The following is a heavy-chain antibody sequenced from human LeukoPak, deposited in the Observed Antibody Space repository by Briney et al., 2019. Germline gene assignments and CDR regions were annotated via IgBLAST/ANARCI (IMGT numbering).Heavy chain of an antibody. CDR2: IRDSGEA. V-gene: IGHV3-66*03. J-gene: IGHJ4*02. Sequence: GGSLRLSCAVSGFRVSDYYMSWVRQAPGKGLEWVGLIRDSGEAFYADFARGRFAISRDESENTLYLQMNSLRAEDTAVYYCARDPPFTVTTPFGMNWGQGTLVTVSS. CDR3: ARDPPFTVTTPFGMN. D-gene: IGHD4-17*01. CDR1: GFRVSDYY.